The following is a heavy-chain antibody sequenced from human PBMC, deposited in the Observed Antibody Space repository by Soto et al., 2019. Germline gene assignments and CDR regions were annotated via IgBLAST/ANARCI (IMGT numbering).Heavy chain of an antibody. CDR1: GGSISSGDYY. Sequence: QVQLQESGPGLVKPSQTLSLTCTVSGGSISSGDYYWSWIRQPPGKGLEWIGYIYYSGSTYYNPSLNSRVTISVDTSKNQFSLKLSSGTAADTAVYYCARESHYGGNSGYFDYWGQGTLVTVSS. CDR2: IYYSGST. CDR3: ARESHYGGNSGYFDY. J-gene: IGHJ4*02. D-gene: IGHD4-17*01. V-gene: IGHV4-30-4*01.